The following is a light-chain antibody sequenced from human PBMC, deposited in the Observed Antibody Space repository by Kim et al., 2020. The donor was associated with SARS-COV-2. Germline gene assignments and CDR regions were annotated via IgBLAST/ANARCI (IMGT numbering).Light chain of an antibody. CDR2: GKN. CDR1: SPRSYY. Sequence: ELTQDPAVSVALGQTVRITCQGDSPRSYYASWYQQKPGQAPVLVIYGKNNRPSGIPDRFSGSSSGNTASLTITGAQAEDEADYYCNSRDSSGNHPVFGG. CDR3: NSRDSSGNHPV. J-gene: IGLJ3*02. V-gene: IGLV3-19*01.